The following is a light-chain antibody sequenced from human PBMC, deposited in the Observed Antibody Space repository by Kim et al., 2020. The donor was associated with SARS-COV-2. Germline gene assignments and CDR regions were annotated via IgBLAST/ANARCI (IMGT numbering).Light chain of an antibody. V-gene: IGKV3-20*01. CDR3: HQYDSSPLT. J-gene: IGKJ3*01. CDR1: QSVSRSF. CDR2: GAS. Sequence: EIVLTQSPDTLSLSPGERATLSCRASQSVSRSFVAWYQQKPGQPPRVLIYGASIRATGIPDRVSGSGSGTDFTLTISRLEPEDFAVYYCHQYDSSPLTFGPGTKVDIK.